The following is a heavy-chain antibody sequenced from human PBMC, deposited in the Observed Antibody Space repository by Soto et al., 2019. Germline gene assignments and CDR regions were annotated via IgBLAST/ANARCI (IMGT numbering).Heavy chain of an antibody. Sequence: GGSLRLSCAASGFTFSSYGMHWVRQAPGKGLEWVAVISYDGSNKYYADSVKGRFTISRDNSKNTLYLQMNSLRAEDTAVYYCAKVGNYDSSGQGDYFDYWGQGTLVTVSS. J-gene: IGHJ4*02. V-gene: IGHV3-30*18. CDR1: GFTFSSYG. CDR3: AKVGNYDSSGQGDYFDY. D-gene: IGHD3-22*01. CDR2: ISYDGSNK.